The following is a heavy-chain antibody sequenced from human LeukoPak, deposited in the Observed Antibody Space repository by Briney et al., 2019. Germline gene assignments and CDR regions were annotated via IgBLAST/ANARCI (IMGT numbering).Heavy chain of an antibody. J-gene: IGHJ4*02. CDR1: GGSISSYY. Sequence: SETVSLTCTVSGGSISSYYWSWIRQPPGKGLEWIGYIYYSGSTNYSPSLKSRVTISVDTSKNQFSLKLSSVTAADTAVYYCARDLGFIDYWGQGTLVTVSS. D-gene: IGHD7-27*01. CDR3: ARDLGFIDY. CDR2: IYYSGST. V-gene: IGHV4-59*01.